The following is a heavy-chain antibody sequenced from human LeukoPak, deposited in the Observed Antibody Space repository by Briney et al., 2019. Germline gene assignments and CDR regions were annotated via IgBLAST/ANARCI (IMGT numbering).Heavy chain of an antibody. D-gene: IGHD1-26*01. CDR1: GGTFSSYA. J-gene: IGHJ3*02. Sequence: SVKVSCKASGGTFSSYAISWVRQAPGQGLEWMGRIIPILGIANYAQKFQGRVTITADKSTSTAYMELSSLRSEDTAVYYCATEGPLWELLPSHAFDIWGQGTMVTVSS. CDR2: IIPILGIA. CDR3: ATEGPLWELLPSHAFDI. V-gene: IGHV1-69*04.